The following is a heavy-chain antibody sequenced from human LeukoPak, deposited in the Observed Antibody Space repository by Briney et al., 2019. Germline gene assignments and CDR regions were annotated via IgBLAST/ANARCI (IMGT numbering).Heavy chain of an antibody. CDR3: ARESSRDCHTTSCHEVFDP. Sequence: PSETLSLTCTVSGGSISTSNYYWGWIRRPPGKGLEWIGEINHSGSTNYNPSLKSRVTISVDTSKNQFSLKLSSVTAADTAVYYCARESSRDCHTTSCHEVFDPWGQGTLVTVSS. CDR2: INHSGST. J-gene: IGHJ5*02. V-gene: IGHV4-39*07. D-gene: IGHD2-2*01. CDR1: GGSISTSNYY.